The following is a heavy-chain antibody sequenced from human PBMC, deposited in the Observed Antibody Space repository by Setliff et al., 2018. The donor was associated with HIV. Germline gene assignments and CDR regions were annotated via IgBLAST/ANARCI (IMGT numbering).Heavy chain of an antibody. J-gene: IGHJ5*02. D-gene: IGHD3-10*01. CDR1: GGSFGVYR. CDR2: IDSSGTT. CDR3: ARDRHSSGLGSYGP. Sequence: PSETLSLTCTISGGSFGVYRWSWIRQSARRGLEWIGRIDSSGTTDYKPSLKGRVAISVDTSRNQFSLRVTSVTAADTAVYFCARDRHSSGLGSYGPWGPGILVTVSS. V-gene: IGHV4-4*07.